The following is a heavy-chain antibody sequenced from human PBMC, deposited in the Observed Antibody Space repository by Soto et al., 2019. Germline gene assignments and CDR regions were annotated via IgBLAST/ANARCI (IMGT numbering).Heavy chain of an antibody. CDR3: ARVSGSYYYGMDV. D-gene: IGHD1-26*01. Sequence: QVQLQESGPGLVKPSGTLSLTCAGSGGSISSRNWWSWVSQAPGKGLEWIGEIYHRGSTNYNTSLKSRVTISVDKSKNQFSLKLSSVTAADTAVYYCARVSGSYYYGMDVWGQGTTVTVSS. CDR1: GGSISSRNW. J-gene: IGHJ6*02. CDR2: IYHRGST. V-gene: IGHV4-4*02.